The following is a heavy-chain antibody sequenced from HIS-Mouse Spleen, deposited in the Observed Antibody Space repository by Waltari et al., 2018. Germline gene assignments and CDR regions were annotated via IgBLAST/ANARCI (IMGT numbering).Heavy chain of an antibody. CDR1: GGSISRSSYY. D-gene: IGHD6-13*01. CDR2: IYYSGST. CDR3: AREIPYSSSWYDWYFDL. Sequence: QLQLQESGPGLVKPSETLSLTCTVPGGSISRSSYYWGWIRPPPGKGLEWIGSIYYSGSTYYNPSLKSRVTISVDTSKNQFSLKLSSVTAADTAVYYCAREIPYSSSWYDWYFDLWGRGTLVTVSS. J-gene: IGHJ2*01. V-gene: IGHV4-39*07.